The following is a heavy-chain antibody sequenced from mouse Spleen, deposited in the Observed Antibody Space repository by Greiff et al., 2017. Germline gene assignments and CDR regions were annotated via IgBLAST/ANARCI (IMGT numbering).Heavy chain of an antibody. CDR2: IDPANGNT. J-gene: IGHJ4*01. CDR3: ARGGNSLNAMDY. Sequence: EVKLQESGAELVKPGASVKLSCTASGFNIKDTYMHWVKQRPEQGLEWIGRIDPANGNTKYDPKFQGKATITADTSSNTAYLQLSSLTSEDTAVYYCARGGNSLNAMDYWGQGTSVTVSS. V-gene: IGHV14-3*02. CDR1: GFNIKDTY. D-gene: IGHD2-1*01.